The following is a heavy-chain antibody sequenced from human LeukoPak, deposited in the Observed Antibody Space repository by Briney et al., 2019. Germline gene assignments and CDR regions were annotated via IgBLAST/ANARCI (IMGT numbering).Heavy chain of an antibody. D-gene: IGHD3-10*01. V-gene: IGHV1-2*06. CDR3: ARDQVMVRGALRLRVLDY. Sequence: ASVKVSCKASGYTFTGYYMHWVRQAPGQWLEWMGRIKPNSGGTNYAQKFQGRVTMTRDTSSSTAYMALSRLRSDATAVYYCARDQVMVRGALRLRVLDYWGQGTLVTVSS. CDR2: IKPNSGGT. J-gene: IGHJ4*02. CDR1: GYTFTGYY.